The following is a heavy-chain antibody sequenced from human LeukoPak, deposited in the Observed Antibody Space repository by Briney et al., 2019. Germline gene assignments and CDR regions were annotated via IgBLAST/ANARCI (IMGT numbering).Heavy chain of an antibody. J-gene: IGHJ5*01. Sequence: GGSLRLSCAASGFTFSSYATHWVRQAPGKGLEWVAVISYDGSNKYYADSVKGRFTISRDNAKNSLYLQMNSLRAEDTALYHCARVHQLLSSGGWFDSWGQGTLVTVSS. CDR1: GFTFSSYA. V-gene: IGHV3-30-3*01. D-gene: IGHD2-2*01. CDR3: ARVHQLLSSGGWFDS. CDR2: ISYDGSNK.